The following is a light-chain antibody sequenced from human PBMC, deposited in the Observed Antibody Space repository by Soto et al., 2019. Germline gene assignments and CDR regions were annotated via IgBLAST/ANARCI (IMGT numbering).Light chain of an antibody. CDR2: GAS. CDR3: QQYGNSPIYT. V-gene: IGKV3-20*01. Sequence: EIVLTQSPGTLSLSPGERTTLSCRASQSVSNNFLAWYQQKPGQAPRLLIYGASSRATGIPDRFSASGSGTDFTLTISRLEPEDFAVYYCQQYGNSPIYTFGQGTKLEIK. CDR1: QSVSNNF. J-gene: IGKJ2*01.